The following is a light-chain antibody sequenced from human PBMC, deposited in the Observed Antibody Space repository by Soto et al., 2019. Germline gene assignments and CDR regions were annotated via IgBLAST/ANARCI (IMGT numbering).Light chain of an antibody. J-gene: IGKJ1*01. CDR1: QSIASY. CDR3: QQRYSCPPWT. CDR2: AAS. Sequence: DIQMTQSPSSLSSSVGDRVIITCRASQSIASYLNWYQQKPGKAPKLLIYAASSLQSGVPARFSGSGSGTDFTLTISSLQPEDFATYYCQQRYSCPPWTFGQGTKVEIK. V-gene: IGKV1-39*01.